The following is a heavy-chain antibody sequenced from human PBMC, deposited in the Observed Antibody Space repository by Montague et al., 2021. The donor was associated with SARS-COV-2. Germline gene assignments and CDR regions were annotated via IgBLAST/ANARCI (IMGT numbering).Heavy chain of an antibody. J-gene: IGHJ5*02. CDR1: GGSISSSSYS. V-gene: IGHV4-39*01. Sequence: SETLSLTCTVSGGSISSSSYSWGWIRQPPGKGLEWIGSIYYSGSTYYNPSRKSRVTISVDTSKNQFSLKLSSVTAADTAVYYCARQSQAGFVLVVYTMGGWFDPWGQGTLVTVSS. D-gene: IGHD2-8*01. CDR3: ARQSQAGFVLVVYTMGGWFDP. CDR2: IYYSGST.